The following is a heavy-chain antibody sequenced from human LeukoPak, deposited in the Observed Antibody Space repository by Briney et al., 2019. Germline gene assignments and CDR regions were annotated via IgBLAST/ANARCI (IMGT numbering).Heavy chain of an antibody. CDR2: ISSSGSTI. J-gene: IGHJ4*02. CDR1: GFTFSSYE. D-gene: IGHD4-17*01. V-gene: IGHV3-48*03. CDR3: ARVIYGCHGD. Sequence: GGSLRLPCAASGFTFSSYEMNWVRQAPGKGLEWVSYISSSGSTIYYADSVKGRFTISRDNAKNSLYLQMNSLRAEDTAVYYCARVIYGCHGDWGQGTLVTVSS.